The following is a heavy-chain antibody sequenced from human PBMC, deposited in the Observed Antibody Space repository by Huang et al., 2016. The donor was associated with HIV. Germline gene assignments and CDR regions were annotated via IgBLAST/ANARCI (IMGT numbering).Heavy chain of an antibody. CDR3: ASGYYRY. CDR2: ISYDGSNK. D-gene: IGHD3-22*01. CDR1: GFTFSSYA. V-gene: IGHV3-30-3*01. Sequence: QVQLVESGGGVVQPGRSLMLSCAASGFTFSSYAMPWVRQAPGKGLEWVAVISYDGSNKYYADSVKGRFTISRDNSKNTLYLQMNSLSAEDTAVYYCASGYYRYWGQGTLVTVSS. J-gene: IGHJ4*02.